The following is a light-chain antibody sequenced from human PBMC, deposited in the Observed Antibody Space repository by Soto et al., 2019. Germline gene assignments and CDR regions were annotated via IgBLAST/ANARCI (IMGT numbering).Light chain of an antibody. CDR2: GNS. CDR1: SSNIGAGYD. J-gene: IGLJ2*01. CDR3: QSYDSSLSGVV. Sequence: QSVLTQPPSVSGAPGQRVTISSTGSSSNIGAGYDVHWYQQLPGTAPKLLIYGNSNRPSGVPDRFSGSKSGTSASLAITGLQAEDEADYYCQSYDSSLSGVVFGGGTPLTVL. V-gene: IGLV1-40*01.